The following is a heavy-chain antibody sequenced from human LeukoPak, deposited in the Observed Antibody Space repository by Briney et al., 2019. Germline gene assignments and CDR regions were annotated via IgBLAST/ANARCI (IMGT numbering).Heavy chain of an antibody. CDR1: GFTFSSYW. V-gene: IGHV3-7*03. CDR2: IKQDGSEK. J-gene: IGHJ6*02. CDR3: AKAPGRHHYYGMDV. Sequence: GGSLRLSCAASGFTFSSYWMNWVRQTPGKGLEWVANIKQDGSEKYYVDSVEGRFTISRDNSKNTLYLQMNSLRAEDTAVYYCAKAPGRHHYYGMDVWGQGTTVTVSS.